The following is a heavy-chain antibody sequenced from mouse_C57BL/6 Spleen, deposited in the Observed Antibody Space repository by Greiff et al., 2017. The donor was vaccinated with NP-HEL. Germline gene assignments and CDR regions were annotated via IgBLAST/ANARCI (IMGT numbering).Heavy chain of an antibody. CDR1: GYTFTSYW. CDR3: ARGYPWYCDV. D-gene: IGHD1-2*01. Sequence: VQLQQPGAELVMPGASVKLSCKASGYTFTSYWMHWVKQRPGQGLEWIGEIDPSDSYTNYNQKFKGKSTLTVDKSSSTAYMQLSSLTSEDSAVYYCARGYPWYCDVWGTGTTVTVSS. CDR2: IDPSDSYT. V-gene: IGHV1-69*01. J-gene: IGHJ1*03.